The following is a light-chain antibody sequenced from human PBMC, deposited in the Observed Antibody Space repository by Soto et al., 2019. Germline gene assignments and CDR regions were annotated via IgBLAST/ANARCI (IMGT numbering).Light chain of an antibody. CDR2: DAS. CDR3: QQYNNWPPVT. V-gene: IGKV3-20*01. J-gene: IGKJ3*01. Sequence: EFVLTQSPGTLSLSPGERAILSCRAGQTVRNNYLAWYQQKPGQAPRLLIYDASSRATGIPDRFSGSGSGRDFKLTISSLQSEDFAVYYCQQYNNWPPVTFGPGTKVDIK. CDR1: QTVRNNY.